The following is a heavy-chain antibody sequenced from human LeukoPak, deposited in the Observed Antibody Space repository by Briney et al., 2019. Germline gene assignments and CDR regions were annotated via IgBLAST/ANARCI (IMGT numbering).Heavy chain of an antibody. CDR2: INHSGST. D-gene: IGHD2-8*01. CDR1: GGSFSGYY. J-gene: IGHJ6*03. V-gene: IGHV4-34*01. Sequence: PSETLSLTCAVYGGSFSGYYWSWIRQPPGKGLEWIGEINHSGSTNYNPSLKSRVTISVDTSKNQFSLKLSSVTAADTAVYYCARAGVYATYYYYYYMDVWGKGTTVTVSS. CDR3: ARAGVYATYYYYYYMDV.